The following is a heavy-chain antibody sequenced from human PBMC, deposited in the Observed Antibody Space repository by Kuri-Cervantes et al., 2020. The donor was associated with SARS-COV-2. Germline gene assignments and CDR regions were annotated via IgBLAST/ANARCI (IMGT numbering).Heavy chain of an antibody. D-gene: IGHD4-11*01. J-gene: IGHJ4*02. V-gene: IGHV3-21*01. CDR1: GFTFSSYS. CDR2: ISSSSYI. Sequence: GESLKISCAASGFTFSSYSMNWVRQAPGKGLEWVSSISSSSYIYYADSVKGRFTISRDNAKNSLYLQMNSLRAEDTAVYYCARGGTPSNYRYWGQGTLVTVSS. CDR3: ARGGTPSNYRY.